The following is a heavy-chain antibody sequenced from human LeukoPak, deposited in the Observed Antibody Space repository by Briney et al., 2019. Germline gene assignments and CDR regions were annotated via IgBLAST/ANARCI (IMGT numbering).Heavy chain of an antibody. CDR2: ISGSGGTT. D-gene: IGHD6-13*01. CDR3: AKFSGGWYAGYDY. J-gene: IGHJ4*02. Sequence: GGSLRLSCAASGFTFSSYAMSWVRLAPGKGLEWVSAISGSGGTTYYADPVKGRFTFSRDNSKNTLYLQMNSLRAEDTAVYYCAKFSGGWYAGYDYWGQGTLVTVSS. V-gene: IGHV3-23*01. CDR1: GFTFSSYA.